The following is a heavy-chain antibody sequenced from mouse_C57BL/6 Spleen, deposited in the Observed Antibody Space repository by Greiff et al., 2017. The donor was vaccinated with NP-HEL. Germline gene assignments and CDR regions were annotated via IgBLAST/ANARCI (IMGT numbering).Heavy chain of an antibody. CDR1: GYTFTSYW. CDR2: IYPGNSDT. Sequence: VQLQQSGTVLARPGASVKMSCKTSGYTFTSYWMHWVKQRPGQGLEWIWAIYPGNSDTSYNQKFKGKAKLTAVTSASTAYMELSSLTNEDSAVYYCTKAYYSNYVYFDYWGQGTTLTVSS. J-gene: IGHJ2*01. V-gene: IGHV1-5*01. CDR3: TKAYYSNYVYFDY. D-gene: IGHD2-5*01.